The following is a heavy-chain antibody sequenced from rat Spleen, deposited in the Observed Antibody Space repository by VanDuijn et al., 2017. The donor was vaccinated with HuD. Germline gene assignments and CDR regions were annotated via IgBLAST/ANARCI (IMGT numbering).Heavy chain of an antibody. Sequence: EVQLVESGGGLVQPGRSMKLSCAASGLTFSNYDMAWVRQAPTKGLEWVASISYDGITTYYRDSVKGRFTISRDNAKSTLSLQMDSLRSEDTATYYCVRQVYLRDWYFDFWGPGTMVAVSS. V-gene: IGHV5-25*01. CDR3: VRQVYLRDWYFDF. CDR1: GLTFSNYD. CDR2: ISYDGITT. J-gene: IGHJ1*01. D-gene: IGHD1-2*01.